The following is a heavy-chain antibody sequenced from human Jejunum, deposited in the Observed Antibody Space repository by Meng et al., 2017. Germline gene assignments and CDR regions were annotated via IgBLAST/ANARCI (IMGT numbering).Heavy chain of an antibody. D-gene: IGHD2-8*01. J-gene: IGHJ1*01. CDR1: GDSISSSYW. Sequence: QAPLHESGPGLVKPWGTLSLTCAVSGDSISSSYWWSWVRQSPGKGLEWIGEIYHSGTTNYNPSLKSRVTLSVDKSKNQFSLNLSSVTAADTAVYFCARDFEALNGVWGQGTLVTVSS. V-gene: IGHV4-4*02. CDR3: ARDFEALNGV. CDR2: IYHSGTT.